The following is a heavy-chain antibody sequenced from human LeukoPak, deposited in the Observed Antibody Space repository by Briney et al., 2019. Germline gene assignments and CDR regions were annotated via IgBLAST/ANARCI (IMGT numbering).Heavy chain of an antibody. CDR2: IYPGDSDT. CDR3: ASGDWYGSGSIDY. J-gene: IGHJ4*02. Sequence: GESLKISCKGSGYSFTTYWIAWVRQMPGKGLEWMGIIYPGDSDTRYSPSFQGQVTISADKSISTAYLQWRSLKASDTAMYYCASGDWYGSGSIDYWGQGTLVTVSA. D-gene: IGHD3-10*01. V-gene: IGHV5-51*01. CDR1: GYSFTTYW.